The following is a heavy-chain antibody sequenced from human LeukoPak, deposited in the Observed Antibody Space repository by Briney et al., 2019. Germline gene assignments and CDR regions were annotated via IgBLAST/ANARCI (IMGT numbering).Heavy chain of an antibody. J-gene: IGHJ3*02. V-gene: IGHV4-59*11. Sequence: SETLSLTCSVSGGSISSHYWSWIRQPPGKGLEWISYIGSTNYSPSLKSRVTISVDTSKNQFSLRLSSVTAADTAVYYCAGDRLAVNALDIWGQGTMVTVSS. CDR1: GGSISSHY. CDR3: AGDRLAVNALDI. D-gene: IGHD3-16*02. CDR2: SYIGST.